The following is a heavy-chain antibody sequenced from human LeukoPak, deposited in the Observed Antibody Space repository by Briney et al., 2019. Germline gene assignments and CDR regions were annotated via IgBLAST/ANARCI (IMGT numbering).Heavy chain of an antibody. CDR2: INPSGGST. V-gene: IGHV1-46*01. Sequence: AASVKVSCKASGYTFTSYYMHWVRQAPGQGLEWMGIINPSGGSTSYAQKFHGRVTMTRDTSTSTVYMGLSSLRSEDTAVYYCARAPQSMVLDYWGQGTLVTVSS. CDR1: GYTFTSYY. J-gene: IGHJ4*02. D-gene: IGHD3-10*01. CDR3: ARAPQSMVLDY.